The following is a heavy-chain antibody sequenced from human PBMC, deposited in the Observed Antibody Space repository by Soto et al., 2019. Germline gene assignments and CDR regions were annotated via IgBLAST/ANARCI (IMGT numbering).Heavy chain of an antibody. Sequence: QVQLVESGGGVVQPGRSLRLSCAASGFTFSSYGMHWVRQAPGKGLEWVAVIWYDGSNKYYADSVKGRFTISRDNSKNTLYLQRNSLRAEDTAVYYCVTVSDSSGWYGTDAFDIWGQGTMVTVSS. CDR1: GFTFSSYG. J-gene: IGHJ3*02. D-gene: IGHD6-19*01. V-gene: IGHV3-33*01. CDR2: IWYDGSNK. CDR3: VTVSDSSGWYGTDAFDI.